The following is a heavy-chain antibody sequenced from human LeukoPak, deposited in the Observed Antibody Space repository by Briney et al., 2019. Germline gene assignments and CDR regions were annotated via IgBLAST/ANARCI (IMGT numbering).Heavy chain of an antibody. J-gene: IGHJ4*02. V-gene: IGHV4-39*07. CDR1: GGSISSSSYY. Sequence: PSETLSLTCTVSGGSISSSSYYWGWIRQPPGKGLEWIGSIYYSGSTYYNPSLKSRVTISVDTSKNQFSLKLSSVTAADTAVYYCARDLVDNPLNDYWGQGTLVTVSS. CDR2: IYYSGST. CDR3: ARDLVDNPLNDY. D-gene: IGHD2-15*01.